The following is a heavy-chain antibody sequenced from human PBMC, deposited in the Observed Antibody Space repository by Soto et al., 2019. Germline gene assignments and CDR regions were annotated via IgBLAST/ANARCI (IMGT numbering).Heavy chain of an antibody. CDR1: GFTFSSYS. V-gene: IGHV3-48*02. D-gene: IGHD6-13*01. J-gene: IGHJ6*02. Sequence: GGSLRLSCAASGFTFSSYSMNWVRQAPGKGLEWVSYISSSSSTIYYADSVKGRFTISRDNAKNSLYLQMNSLRDEDTAVYYCASSGSSSPTTARNYYYYGMDVWGQGTTVTVSS. CDR3: ASSGSSSPTTARNYYYYGMDV. CDR2: ISSSSSTI.